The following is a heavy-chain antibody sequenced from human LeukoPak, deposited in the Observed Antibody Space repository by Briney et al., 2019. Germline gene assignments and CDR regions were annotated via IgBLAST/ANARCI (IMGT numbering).Heavy chain of an antibody. J-gene: IGHJ4*01. D-gene: IGHD1-26*01. CDR2: INDNGGQR. V-gene: IGHV3-23*01. CDR3: AKTQWKVGATDYFDY. Sequence: HPGGSLRLSCAASGFAFKNYAMTWVRQAPGKGLQWVSNINDNGGQRHYADSVKGRFTISRDNSKNTLFLQMDSLRAEDTAVYYCAKTQWKVGATDYFDYWGHGILVTVSS. CDR1: GFAFKNYA.